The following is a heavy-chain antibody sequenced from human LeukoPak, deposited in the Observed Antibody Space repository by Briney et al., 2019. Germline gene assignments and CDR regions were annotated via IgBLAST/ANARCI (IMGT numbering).Heavy chain of an antibody. Sequence: SVKVSCKASGGTFSSYTISWVRQAPGQGLEWMGRIIPILGIANYAQKFQGRATITADKSTSTAYMELSSLRSEDTAVYYCASRYSSSYYYYYMDVWGKGTTVTVSS. CDR3: ASRYSSSYYYYYMDV. D-gene: IGHD6-6*01. V-gene: IGHV1-69*02. J-gene: IGHJ6*03. CDR1: GGTFSSYT. CDR2: IIPILGIA.